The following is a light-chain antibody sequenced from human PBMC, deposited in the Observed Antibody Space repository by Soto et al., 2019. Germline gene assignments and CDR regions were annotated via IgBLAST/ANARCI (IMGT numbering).Light chain of an antibody. Sequence: DVQLTQSASLLSASVGDRVTITCRASHDISTYLAWYQQKPGKAPQLMIYEASPVQSAVPSRFSGSGSETDVTLTISGLLPEDSATYHCQQLTTIPFTLGQGTRL. CDR2: EAS. V-gene: IGKV1-9*01. CDR1: HDISTY. CDR3: QQLTTIPFT. J-gene: IGKJ5*01.